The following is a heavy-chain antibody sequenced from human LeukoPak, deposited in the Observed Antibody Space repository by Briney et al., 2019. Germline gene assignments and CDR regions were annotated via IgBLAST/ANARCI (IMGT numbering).Heavy chain of an antibody. CDR2: IYYSGST. CDR3: ARHVLGYCSSTSCYKAWFDP. D-gene: IGHD2-2*02. J-gene: IGHJ5*02. Sequence: SETLSLTCTVSGGSISSSSYYWGWIRQPPGKGLEWIGSIYYSGSTYYNPSLKSRVTISVDTSKNQFSLKLSSVTAADTAVYYRARHVLGYCSSTSCYKAWFDPWGQGTLVTVSS. CDR1: GGSISSSSYY. V-gene: IGHV4-39*01.